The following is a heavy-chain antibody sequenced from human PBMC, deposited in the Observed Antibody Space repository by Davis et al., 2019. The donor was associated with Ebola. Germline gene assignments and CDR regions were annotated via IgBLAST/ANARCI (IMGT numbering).Heavy chain of an antibody. CDR3: ARGRLLNDY. CDR2: INHSGST. J-gene: IGHJ4*02. CDR1: GGTFSDYY. Sequence: SETLSLTCAVYGGTFSDYYWSWIRQPPGKGLEWIGEINHSGSTNYNPSLKARVTISVDTSKNQFSLNLSSVTAADTAVYYCARGRLLNDYWGQGTLVTVSS. D-gene: IGHD1-1*01. V-gene: IGHV4-34*01.